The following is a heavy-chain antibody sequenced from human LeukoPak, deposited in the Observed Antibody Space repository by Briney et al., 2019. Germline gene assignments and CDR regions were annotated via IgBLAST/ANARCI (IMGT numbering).Heavy chain of an antibody. V-gene: IGHV4-59*08. CDR1: GGSISGYY. CDR2: IYYSGST. D-gene: IGHD6-19*01. CDR3: ARRQDSSDWRFDY. Sequence: PSETLSLTCTVSGGSISGYYWSWIRQPPGKGLEWIGYIYYSGSTNYNPSLKSRVTISVDTSKNQFSLRLRSVTAADTAVYYCARRQDSSDWRFDYWGQGTLVTVSS. J-gene: IGHJ4*02.